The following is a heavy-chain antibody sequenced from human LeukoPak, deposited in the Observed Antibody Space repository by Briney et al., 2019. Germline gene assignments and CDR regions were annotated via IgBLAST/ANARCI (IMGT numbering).Heavy chain of an antibody. CDR3: ARASPELLTGFDY. V-gene: IGHV1-2*02. CDR2: INPNSGGT. Sequence: GASVKVSCKASGYTYTGYYMHWVRHAPGQGLEWMGWINPNSGGTNYAQKFQGRVTMTRDTSISTAYMELSRLRSDDTAVYYCARASPELLTGFDYWGQGTLVTVSS. CDR1: GYTYTGYY. J-gene: IGHJ4*02. D-gene: IGHD1-26*01.